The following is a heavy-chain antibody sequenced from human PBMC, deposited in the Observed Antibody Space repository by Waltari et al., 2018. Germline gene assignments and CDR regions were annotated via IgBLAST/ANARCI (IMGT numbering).Heavy chain of an antibody. V-gene: IGHV3-23*03. J-gene: IGHJ4*02. D-gene: IGHD6-19*01. CDR3: AKDLKVRKSSGWLLDY. Sequence: EVQLLVSGGGLVQPGGSLRLSCAASGFTFSSYAMSWVRQAPGKGLEWVSVIYSGGSTNYADSVKGRFTISRDNTKNTLYLQMNSLRAEETAVYYCAKDLKVRKSSGWLLDYWGQGTLVTVSS. CDR1: GFTFSSYA. CDR2: IYSGGST.